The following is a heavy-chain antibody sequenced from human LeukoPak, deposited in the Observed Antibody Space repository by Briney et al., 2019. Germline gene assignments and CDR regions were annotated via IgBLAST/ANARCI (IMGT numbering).Heavy chain of an antibody. J-gene: IGHJ4*02. CDR3: ARHFVFLGH. V-gene: IGHV3-48*02. D-gene: IGHD2-21*01. Sequence: GVTVRLSCVGSGFTFSSYSMNWVRQAPGKGLEWISFISCSSSTIHYADSVKGRFTISRDSAKNSLYLQMNSLRDEDTAVYYCARHFVFLGHWGQGTLVNVSS. CDR1: GFTFSSYS. CDR2: ISCSSSTI.